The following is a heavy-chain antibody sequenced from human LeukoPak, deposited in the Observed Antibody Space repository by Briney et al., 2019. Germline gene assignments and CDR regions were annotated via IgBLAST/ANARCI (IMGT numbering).Heavy chain of an antibody. CDR3: ARDREHTGHPFDYGDYESAAGNWFDP. J-gene: IGHJ5*02. CDR1: GGTFSSYA. CDR2: IIPIFGTA. V-gene: IGHV1-69*13. Sequence: ASVKVSCKASGGTFSSYAISWVRQAPGQGLEWMGGIIPIFGTANYAQKFQGRVTITADESTSTAYMELSSLRSEDTAVYYCARDREHTGHPFDYGDYESAAGNWFDPWGQGTLVTVSS. D-gene: IGHD4-17*01.